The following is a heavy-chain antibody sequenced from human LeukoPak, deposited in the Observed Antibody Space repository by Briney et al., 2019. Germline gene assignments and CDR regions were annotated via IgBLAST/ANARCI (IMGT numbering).Heavy chain of an antibody. J-gene: IGHJ4*02. CDR3: ARDGYCSSTGCSAYFFDS. V-gene: IGHV3-23*01. Sequence: GGSLRLSCAAYGFTFSSYAMSWVRQAPGKGLEWVSSISGSGGSTYLADSVKGRFTISRDNSKNTLYLQLNSLRPEDTALYYCARDGYCSSTGCSAYFFDSWGQGTLVTVSS. D-gene: IGHD2-2*03. CDR1: GFTFSSYA. CDR2: ISGSGGST.